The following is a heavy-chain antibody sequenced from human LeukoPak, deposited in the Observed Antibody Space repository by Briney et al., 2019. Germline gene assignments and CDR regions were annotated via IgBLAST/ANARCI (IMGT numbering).Heavy chain of an antibody. CDR1: GGSISSYY. V-gene: IGHV4-59*01. CDR3: ARGGWAYYYYMDV. Sequence: SETLSLTCTVSGGSISSYYWSWIRQPPGKGLEWIGYIYYSGSTNYNPSLKSRVTISVDTSKNQFSLKLSSVTAADTAVYYCARGGWAYYYYMDVWGKGTTVTIS. D-gene: IGHD6-19*01. CDR2: IYYSGST. J-gene: IGHJ6*03.